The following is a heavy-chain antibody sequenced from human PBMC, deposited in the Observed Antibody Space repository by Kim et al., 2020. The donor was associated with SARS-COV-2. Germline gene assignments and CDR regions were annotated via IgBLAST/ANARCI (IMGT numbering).Heavy chain of an antibody. J-gene: IGHJ6*02. CDR1: GYTFTSYY. CDR2: INPSGGST. CDR3: ARDQSRYYDFWSGYYPTTKGGMDV. V-gene: IGHV1-46*01. D-gene: IGHD3-3*01. Sequence: ASVKVSCKASGYTFTSYYMHWVRQAPGQGLEWMGIINPSGGSTSYAQKFQGRVTMTRDTSTSTVYMELSSLRSEDTAVYYCARDQSRYYDFWSGYYPTTKGGMDVWGQGTTVTVSS.